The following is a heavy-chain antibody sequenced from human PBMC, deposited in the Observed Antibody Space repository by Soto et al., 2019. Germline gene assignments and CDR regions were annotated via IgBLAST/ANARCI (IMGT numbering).Heavy chain of an antibody. CDR3: ARGANIAARPGYYYYYMDV. J-gene: IGHJ6*03. CDR1: GYTFTGYY. CDR2: INPNSGGT. Sequence: QVQLVQSGAEVKKPGASVKVSCKASGYTFTGYYMHWVRQAPGQGLEWMGWINPNSGGTNYAQKFQGWVTMTRDTSNNTTYTELSRLRSDDTAVYYCARGANIAARPGYYYYYMDVWGKGTTVTVSS. D-gene: IGHD6-6*01. V-gene: IGHV1-2*04.